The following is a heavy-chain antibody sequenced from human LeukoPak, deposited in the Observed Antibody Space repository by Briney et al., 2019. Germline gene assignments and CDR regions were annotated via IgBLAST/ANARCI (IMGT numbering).Heavy chain of an antibody. V-gene: IGHV1-2*02. D-gene: IGHD5-12*01. CDR2: INPNSGGT. Sequence: ASVKVSCKASGYTFTGYYMHWVRQAPGQGLEWMGWINPNSGGTNYAQKFQGRVTMTEDTSTDTAYMELSSLRSEDTAVYYCATVWGSGYDYSVSKFDYWGQGTLVTVSS. CDR3: ATVWGSGYDYSVSKFDY. CDR1: GYTFTGYY. J-gene: IGHJ4*02.